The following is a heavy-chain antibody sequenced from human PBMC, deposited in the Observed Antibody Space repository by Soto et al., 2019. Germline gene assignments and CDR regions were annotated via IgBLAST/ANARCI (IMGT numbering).Heavy chain of an antibody. D-gene: IGHD3-22*01. CDR3: AKVDYYDSSGYYYAEFDY. J-gene: IGHJ4*02. CDR1: GFTVSSNY. V-gene: IGHV3-53*01. Sequence: PGVSLRLSCAASGFTVSSNYMSWVRQAPGKGLEWVSVIYSGGSTYYADSVKGRFTISRDNSKNTLYLQMNSLRAEDTAVYYCAKVDYYDSSGYYYAEFDYWGQGTLVTVSS. CDR2: IYSGGST.